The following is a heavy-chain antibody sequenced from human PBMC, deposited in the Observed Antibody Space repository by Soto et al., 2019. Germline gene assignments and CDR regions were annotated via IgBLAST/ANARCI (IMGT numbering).Heavy chain of an antibody. Sequence: SETLSLTCTVSGGSISSYYWSWIRQPPGKGLEWIGHISYSGRTSYNSSLKSRVTISVDTSKSQLSLRLSSVTAADTAVYYCAKVRDCSGGTCYSWWFDPWGQGTLVTVSS. J-gene: IGHJ5*02. D-gene: IGHD2-15*01. CDR3: AKVRDCSGGTCYSWWFDP. CDR1: GGSISSYY. V-gene: IGHV4-59*01. CDR2: ISYSGRT.